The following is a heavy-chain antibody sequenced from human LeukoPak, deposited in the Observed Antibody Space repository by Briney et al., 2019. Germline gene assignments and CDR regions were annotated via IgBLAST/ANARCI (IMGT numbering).Heavy chain of an antibody. CDR3: AREGGSSWYGIDY. CDR1: GGSISSYY. CDR2: IYYSGST. Sequence: SETLSLTCTVSGGSISSYYWSWIRQPPGKGLEWIGYIYYSGSTNYNPSLKSRVTISVDTSKNQFSLKLGSVTAADTAVYYCAREGGSSWYGIDYWGQGTLVTVSS. J-gene: IGHJ4*02. V-gene: IGHV4-59*01. D-gene: IGHD6-13*01.